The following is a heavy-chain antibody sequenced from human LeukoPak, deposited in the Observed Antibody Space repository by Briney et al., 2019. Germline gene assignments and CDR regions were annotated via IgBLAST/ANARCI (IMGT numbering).Heavy chain of an antibody. J-gene: IGHJ6*02. D-gene: IGHD3-10*01. Sequence: QTGGSLRLSCAASGFTFSSYGMHWVRQAPGKGLEWVAVIWYGGSNKYYADSVKGRFTISRDNSKNTLYLQMNSLRAEDTAVYYCARGITVVRGLWAAGDYYYGMDVWGQGTTVTVSS. CDR3: ARGITVVRGLWAAGDYYYGMDV. CDR1: GFTFSSYG. CDR2: IWYGGSNK. V-gene: IGHV3-33*08.